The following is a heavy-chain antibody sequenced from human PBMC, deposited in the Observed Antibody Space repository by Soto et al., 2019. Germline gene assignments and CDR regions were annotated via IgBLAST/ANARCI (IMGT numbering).Heavy chain of an antibody. J-gene: IGHJ4*02. V-gene: IGHV3-48*03. CDR2: ISSSGSTI. CDR3: ARDRGYCSSTSCRNYFDY. Sequence: VGSLRLSCAASGFTFSSYEMNWVRQAPGKGLEWVSYISSSGSTIYYADSVKGRFTISRDNAKNSLYLQMNSLRAEDTAVYYCARDRGYCSSTSCRNYFDYWGQGTLVTVSS. D-gene: IGHD2-2*01. CDR1: GFTFSSYE.